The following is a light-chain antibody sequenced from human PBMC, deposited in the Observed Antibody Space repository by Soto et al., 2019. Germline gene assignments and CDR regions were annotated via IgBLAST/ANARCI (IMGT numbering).Light chain of an antibody. CDR2: DAS. CDR3: QQYGSAPT. V-gene: IGKV3D-20*01. J-gene: IGKJ1*01. Sequence: EIVLTQSPGTLSLSQGERATLSCGASQSVSSSYLAWYQQKPGLAPRLLIYDASSRATGIPDRFSGSGSGTDFTLTISRLEPEDFPVYYCQQYGSAPTLGQGTKVEIK. CDR1: QSVSSSY.